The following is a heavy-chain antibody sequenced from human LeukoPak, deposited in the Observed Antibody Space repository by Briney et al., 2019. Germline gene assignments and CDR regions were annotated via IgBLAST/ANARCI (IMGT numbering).Heavy chain of an antibody. V-gene: IGHV5-51*01. Sequence: GGSLRLSCAASGFTFSTYWMSWVRQMPGKGLEWMAIIFPGDSDTRYSPTLQGQVTISVDKSTSTAYLQWSSLRASDTAMYFCARRRYSYGYDDYWGQGTQVTVSP. J-gene: IGHJ4*02. CDR3: ARRRYSYGYDDY. D-gene: IGHD5-18*01. CDR1: GFTFSTYW. CDR2: IFPGDSDT.